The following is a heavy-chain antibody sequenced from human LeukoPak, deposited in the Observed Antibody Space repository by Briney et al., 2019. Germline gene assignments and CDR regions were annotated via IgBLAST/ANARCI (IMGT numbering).Heavy chain of an antibody. D-gene: IGHD1-14*01. CDR1: GFTFSRSV. Sequence: GGSLRLSCAASGFTFSRSVVGWVRQAPGKGLEWVSTFLTSTGTTYYAGSVRGRFSISADISKTTLYLQMNSLRAEDTAVYYCARDRGITGYWGQGTLATVSS. V-gene: IGHV3-23*01. J-gene: IGHJ4*02. CDR2: FLTSTGTT. CDR3: ARDRGITGY.